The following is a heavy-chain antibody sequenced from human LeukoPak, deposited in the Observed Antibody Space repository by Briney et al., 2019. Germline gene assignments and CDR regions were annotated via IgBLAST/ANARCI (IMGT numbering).Heavy chain of an antibody. V-gene: IGHV4-31*03. J-gene: IGHJ4*02. D-gene: IGHD2-8*01. CDR1: GGSISSGGYY. CDR3: ARGILVTVYAAFDY. Sequence: NPSETLSLTCTVSGGSISSGGYYWSWIRQHPGKGLEWIGYIYYSGSTYYNPSLKSRVTISVDASKNQFSLKLSSVTAADTAVYYCARGILVTVYAAFDYWGQGTLVTVSS. CDR2: IYYSGST.